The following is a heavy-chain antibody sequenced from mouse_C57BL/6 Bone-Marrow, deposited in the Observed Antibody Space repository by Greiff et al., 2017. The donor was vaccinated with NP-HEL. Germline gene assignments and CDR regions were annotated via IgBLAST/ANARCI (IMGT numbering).Heavy chain of an antibody. CDR2: IDPENGDT. J-gene: IGHJ2*01. CDR1: GFNIKDDY. Sequence: VQLKQSGAELVRPGASVKLSCTASGFNIKDDYMHWVKQRPEQGLEWIGWIDPENGDTEYASKFQGKATITADTSSNTAYLQLSSLTSEDTAVYYCTPTVVATNYWGQGTTLTVSS. D-gene: IGHD1-1*01. CDR3: TPTVVATNY. V-gene: IGHV14-4*01.